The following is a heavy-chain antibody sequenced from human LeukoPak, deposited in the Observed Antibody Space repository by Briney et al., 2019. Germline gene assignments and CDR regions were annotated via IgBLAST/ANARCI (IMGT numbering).Heavy chain of an antibody. CDR2: IYYSGSA. CDR1: GGSISSSSYH. V-gene: IGHV4-39*01. Sequence: SETLSLTCSVSGGSISSSSYHWGWIRQSPGKGLEWIGSIYYSGSAYYNPSLKSRLTISVDTSKNQFSLKLSSVTAADTAVYYCARCISMVRGVIRPPDYWRQGTLVTVSS. J-gene: IGHJ4*02. CDR3: ARCISMVRGVIRPPDY. D-gene: IGHD3-10*01.